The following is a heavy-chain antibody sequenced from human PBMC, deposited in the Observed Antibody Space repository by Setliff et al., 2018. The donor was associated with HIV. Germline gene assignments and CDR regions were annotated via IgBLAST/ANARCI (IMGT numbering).Heavy chain of an antibody. CDR1: DGSRSGIH. J-gene: IGHJ6*03. Sequence: SETLSLTCAVFDGSRSGIHWNWIRQPPGKGLEWVGEINLIGRTNYNPSLKSRVTISLDTSKNQFSLKLSSVTAADTAVYYCARRRPPPSGAYSQYYMDVWGKGTTVTVSS. CDR3: ARRRPPPSGAYSQYYMDV. D-gene: IGHD1-26*01. CDR2: INLIGRT. V-gene: IGHV4-34*01.